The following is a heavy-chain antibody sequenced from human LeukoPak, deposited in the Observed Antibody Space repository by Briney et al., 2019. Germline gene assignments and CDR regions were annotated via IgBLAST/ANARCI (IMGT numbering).Heavy chain of an antibody. J-gene: IGHJ3*02. CDR2: IYTSGST. D-gene: IGHD3-3*01. V-gene: IGHV4-4*07. Sequence: SETLSLTCTVSGGPISSYYWSWIRQPAGKGLEWIGRIYTSGSTNYNPSLKSRVTMSVDTSKNQFSLKLSSVTAADTAVYYCAREVEFWSGPHAFDIWGQGTMVTVSS. CDR1: GGPISSYY. CDR3: AREVEFWSGPHAFDI.